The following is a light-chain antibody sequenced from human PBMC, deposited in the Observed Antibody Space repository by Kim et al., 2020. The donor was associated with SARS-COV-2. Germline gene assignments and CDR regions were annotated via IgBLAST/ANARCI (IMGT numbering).Light chain of an antibody. Sequence: TSVGDRVTITCRASQSISSYLNWYQQKPGKAPKLLIYAASSLQSGVPSRFSGSGSGTDFTLTISSLQPEDFATYYCQQSYSTLGTFGQGTKVDIK. V-gene: IGKV1-39*01. CDR2: AAS. CDR1: QSISSY. CDR3: QQSYSTLGT. J-gene: IGKJ1*01.